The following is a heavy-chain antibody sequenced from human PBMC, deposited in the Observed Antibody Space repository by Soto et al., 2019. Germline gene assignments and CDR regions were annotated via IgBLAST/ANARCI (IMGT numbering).Heavy chain of an antibody. V-gene: IGHV1-2*04. CDR1: GYTFTDLY. Sequence: VASVKVSWKTAGYTFTDLYMHWVRQAPGQGLEWMGWTNPNSGGTKYAQNFQGWVTMTRDTSISTAYMELSRLRSDDTAVYYCATSRTSIAVAGETEYYFDYWGQGTLVTVSS. J-gene: IGHJ4*02. CDR2: TNPNSGGT. D-gene: IGHD6-19*01. CDR3: ATSRTSIAVAGETEYYFDY.